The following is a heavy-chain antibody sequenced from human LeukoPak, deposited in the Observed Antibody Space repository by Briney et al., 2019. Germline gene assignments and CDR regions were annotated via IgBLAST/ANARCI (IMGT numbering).Heavy chain of an antibody. CDR1: GGSINSGYH. Sequence: SETLSLTCTVSGGSINSGYHWSWIRQHQGKGLEWIGYIYNSGTTYYNPALKSRVIISVDTSKNRFSLKLSSVTAADTAVYYCARDPGLITPFDYWGQGTLVTVSS. V-gene: IGHV4-31*03. J-gene: IGHJ4*02. CDR3: ARDPGLITPFDY. CDR2: IYNSGTT. D-gene: IGHD1-14*01.